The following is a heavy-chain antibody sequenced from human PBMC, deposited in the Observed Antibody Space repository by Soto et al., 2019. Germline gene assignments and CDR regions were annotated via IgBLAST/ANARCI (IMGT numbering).Heavy chain of an antibody. CDR2: ISYDGSNK. CDR1: GFPFSSYG. J-gene: IGHJ4*02. Sequence: QVQLVESGGGVVQPGRSLRLSCAASGFPFSSYGMHWVREAPGKGLEWVAVISYDGSNKYYADSVKGRFTISRDNSASTLYLQKNSLGPEDTALYFCVGGQYYFDYRGQGTLVTVS. V-gene: IGHV3-30*03. D-gene: IGHD3-10*01. CDR3: VGGQYYFDY.